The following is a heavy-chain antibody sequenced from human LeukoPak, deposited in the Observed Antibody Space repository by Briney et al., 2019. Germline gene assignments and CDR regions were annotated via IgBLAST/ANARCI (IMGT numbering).Heavy chain of an antibody. CDR1: GGSFTSYY. Sequence: SETPSLACTVSGGSFTSYYWTWIRQPPGKGLEWIGSIYYSGSTNYNPSLKSRVTISVDTSKHQFSLKLRSVTAADTAVYYCTRDAEISGYTWYNWFDPWGQGILVTVSS. D-gene: IGHD3-22*01. J-gene: IGHJ5*02. CDR3: TRDAEISGYTWYNWFDP. V-gene: IGHV4-59*01. CDR2: IYYSGST.